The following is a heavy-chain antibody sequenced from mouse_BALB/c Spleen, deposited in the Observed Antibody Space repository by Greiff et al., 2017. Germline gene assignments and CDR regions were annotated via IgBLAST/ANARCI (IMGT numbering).Heavy chain of an antibody. J-gene: IGHJ4*01. Sequence: EVKVVESGGGLVKPGGSLKLSCAASGFAFSSYDMSWVRQTPEKRLEWVAYISSGGGSTYYPDTVKGRFTISRDNAKNTLYLQMSSLKSEDTAMYYCARRYYYGPYAMDYWGQGTSVTVSS. CDR3: ARRYYYGPYAMDY. D-gene: IGHD1-1*01. CDR2: ISSGGGST. V-gene: IGHV5-12-1*01. CDR1: GFAFSSYD.